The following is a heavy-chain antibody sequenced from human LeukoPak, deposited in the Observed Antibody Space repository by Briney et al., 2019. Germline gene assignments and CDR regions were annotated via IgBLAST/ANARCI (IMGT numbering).Heavy chain of an antibody. CDR1: GGSFSGYY. Sequence: SETLSLTCAVYGGSFSGYYWSWVRQPPGKGLEWIGEIYHGGNTNYNPSLSSRVTISVDKSKNQFSLKLSSVTAADTAVYFCATDREGHSGYDYDFDYWGQGTLVTVSS. D-gene: IGHD5-12*01. CDR2: IYHGGNT. V-gene: IGHV4-34*01. CDR3: ATDREGHSGYDYDFDY. J-gene: IGHJ4*02.